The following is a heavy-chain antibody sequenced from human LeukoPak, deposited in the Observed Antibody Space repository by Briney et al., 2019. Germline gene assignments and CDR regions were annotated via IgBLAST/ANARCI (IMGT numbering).Heavy chain of an antibody. CDR3: AREAGRYGSGSYFAY. J-gene: IGHJ4*02. CDR1: GGSISSGGYS. D-gene: IGHD3-10*01. Sequence: SETLSLTCAVSGGSISSGGYSWGWTRQPPGKGLGWIGYIYHSGSTYYNPSLKSRVTISVDRSKNQFSLKLSSVTAADTAVYYCAREAGRYGSGSYFAYWGQGTLVTVSS. CDR2: IYHSGST. V-gene: IGHV4-30-2*01.